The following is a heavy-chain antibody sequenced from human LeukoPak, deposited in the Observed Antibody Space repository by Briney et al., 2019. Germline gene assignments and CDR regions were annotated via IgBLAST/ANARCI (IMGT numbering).Heavy chain of an antibody. Sequence: SETLSLTCAVYGGSFSGYYWSWIRQPPGKGLEWIGEINHSGSTNYNPSLKSRVTLSVDTSKKQFSLRLSSVTAADTAVYYCAGDSSGYVVYWAQGTLVTVSS. V-gene: IGHV4-34*01. CDR3: AGDSSGYVVY. J-gene: IGHJ4*02. CDR2: INHSGST. D-gene: IGHD3-22*01. CDR1: GGSFSGYY.